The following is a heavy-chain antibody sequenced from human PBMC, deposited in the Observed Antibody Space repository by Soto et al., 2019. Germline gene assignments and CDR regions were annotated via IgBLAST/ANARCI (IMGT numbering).Heavy chain of an antibody. J-gene: IGHJ3*01. Sequence: EGQLLQSGGGLVQPGESLRLSCAASGFTFSSYGMSWVRQAPGKGLEWVSSISIRGDYRYYADSVKGRFTISRDNSKNTLYLQMSSLTAEDTALYYCANHGGFAFWGQGTMVAVSS. CDR1: GFTFSSYG. CDR3: ANHGGFAF. CDR2: ISIRGDYR. V-gene: IGHV3-23*01. D-gene: IGHD4-17*01.